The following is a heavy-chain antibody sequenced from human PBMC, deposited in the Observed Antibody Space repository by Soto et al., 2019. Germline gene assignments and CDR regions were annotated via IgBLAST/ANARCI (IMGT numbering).Heavy chain of an antibody. Sequence: PSETLSLTCAVYGGSFSGYYWSWIRQPPGKGLEWIGEINHSGSTNYNPSLKSRVTISVDTSKHQFSLKLSSVTAADTAVYYCARVDGTYSSRYYMDVWGKGTTVTVSS. V-gene: IGHV4-34*01. D-gene: IGHD6-13*01. CDR3: ARVDGTYSSRYYMDV. CDR1: GGSFSGYY. CDR2: INHSGST. J-gene: IGHJ6*03.